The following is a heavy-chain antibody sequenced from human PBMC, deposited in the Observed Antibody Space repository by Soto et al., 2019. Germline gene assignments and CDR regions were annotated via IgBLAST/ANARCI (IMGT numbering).Heavy chain of an antibody. D-gene: IGHD1-26*01. Sequence: EVQLVDSGGDLVQPGGSLRLSCAASGFTFSTYWMSWVRQAPGKGLEWVANIDPDGSQKYYVDSVKGRFTISRDNAKNSLYLQMNRRRAEDTAVYYCARDRGPSGGSGYWGQGTLVTVSS. CDR1: GFTFSTYW. CDR2: IDPDGSQK. CDR3: ARDRGPSGGSGY. V-gene: IGHV3-7*03. J-gene: IGHJ4*02.